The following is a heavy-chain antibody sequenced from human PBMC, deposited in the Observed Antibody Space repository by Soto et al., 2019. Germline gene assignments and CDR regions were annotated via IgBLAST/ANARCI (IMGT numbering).Heavy chain of an antibody. V-gene: IGHV1-24*01. CDR3: VTSQDEGLFDY. CDR2: FDPEDGET. J-gene: IGHJ4*02. CDR1: GYTLTELS. Sequence: ASVKVSCKVSGYTLTELSMHWVRQAPGKGLEWMGGFDPEDGETIYAQKFKGRVTLTEDTSTDTAYMELSRLRSRDTAVYYCVTSQDEGLFDYWGQGTLVTVSS. D-gene: IGHD2-15*01.